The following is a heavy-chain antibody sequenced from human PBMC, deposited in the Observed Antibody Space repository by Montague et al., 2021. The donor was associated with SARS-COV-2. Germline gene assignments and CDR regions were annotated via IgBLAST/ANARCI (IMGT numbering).Heavy chain of an antibody. Sequence: SETLSLTCTVSGGSISSSNWTCMRHPPGNTLEGIVYFNYSGSNTYNHSPKSRVTMSVDTSKNQLSLLLISVTAADTAVYYCARSSGSYSTFDFWGQGTLVTVSS. V-gene: IGHV4-59*08. CDR2: FNYSGSN. CDR1: GGSISSSN. D-gene: IGHD3-10*01. J-gene: IGHJ4*02. CDR3: ARSSGSYSTFDF.